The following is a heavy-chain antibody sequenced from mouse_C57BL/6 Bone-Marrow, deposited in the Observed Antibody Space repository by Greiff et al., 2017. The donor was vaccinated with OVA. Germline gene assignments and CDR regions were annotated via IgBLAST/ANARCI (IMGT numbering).Heavy chain of an antibody. D-gene: IGHD1-1*01. CDR3: ARGAYYYGSSSDY. Sequence: VHVKQSGPELVKPGASVKMSCKASGYTFTDYNMHWVKQSHGKSLEWIGYINPNNGGTSYNQKFKGKATLTVNKSSSTAYMELRSLTSEDSAVYYCARGAYYYGSSSDYWGQGTTLTVSS. CDR1: GYTFTDYN. CDR2: INPNNGGT. V-gene: IGHV1-22*01. J-gene: IGHJ2*01.